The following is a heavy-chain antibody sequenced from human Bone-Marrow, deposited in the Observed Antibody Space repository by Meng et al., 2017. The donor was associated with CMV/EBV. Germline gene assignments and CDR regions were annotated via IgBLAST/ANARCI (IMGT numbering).Heavy chain of an antibody. CDR3: ARPYEGGGAGEWFDYYGMDV. CDR2: INPSSGST. CDR1: GYTFTSYY. Sequence: ASVKVSCKASGYTFTSYYMHWVRQAPGQGLEWMGIINPSSGSTSYAQKFQGRVTMTRDTSTSTVYMELSSLRSEDTAVYYCARPYEGGGAGEWFDYYGMDVWGQGTMVTVSS. D-gene: IGHD3-3*01. V-gene: IGHV1-46*01. J-gene: IGHJ6*02.